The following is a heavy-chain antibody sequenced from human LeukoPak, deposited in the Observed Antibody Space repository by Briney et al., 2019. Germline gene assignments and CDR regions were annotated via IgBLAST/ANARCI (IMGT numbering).Heavy chain of an antibody. D-gene: IGHD2-8*01. Sequence: AGSLRLSCADSGFTFNNYALSWVRQAPGKGLEWVSAITGSGDGTHYADSVKGRFTISRDNSKNTLFLQLNSLRVEDTAVYYCAKRAMYAGAFDIWGQGTVVTVSS. J-gene: IGHJ3*02. CDR1: GFTFNNYA. CDR2: ITGSGDGT. CDR3: AKRAMYAGAFDI. V-gene: IGHV3-23*01.